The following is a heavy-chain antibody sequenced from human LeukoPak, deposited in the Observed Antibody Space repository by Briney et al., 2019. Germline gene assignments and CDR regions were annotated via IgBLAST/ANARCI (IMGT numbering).Heavy chain of an antibody. V-gene: IGHV4-4*07. CDR3: ARRAVGGLGDYFDH. CDR1: GGSISSYY. CDR2: IYTSGST. J-gene: IGHJ4*02. D-gene: IGHD3/OR15-3a*01. Sequence: SETLSLTCTVSGGSISSYYWSWIRQPAGKGLEWIGRIYTSGSTTYNTSLKSRVTISLDTSKNQFSLKLSSVTAADTAVYYCARRAVGGLGDYFDHWGQGTLVTVSS.